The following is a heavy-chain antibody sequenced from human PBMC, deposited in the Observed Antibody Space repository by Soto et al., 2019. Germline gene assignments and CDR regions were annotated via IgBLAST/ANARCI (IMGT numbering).Heavy chain of an antibody. CDR3: AADRNSEEDFDY. V-gene: IGHV1-58*01. J-gene: IGHJ4*02. CDR2: IVVGSGNT. D-gene: IGHD1-26*01. Sequence: GASVKVSCKASGFTFTSSAVQWVRQARGQRLEWIGWIVVGSGNTNYAQKFQERVTITRDMSTSTAYMELSSLGSEDTAVYYCAADRNSEEDFDYWGQGTLVTVSS. CDR1: GFTFTSSA.